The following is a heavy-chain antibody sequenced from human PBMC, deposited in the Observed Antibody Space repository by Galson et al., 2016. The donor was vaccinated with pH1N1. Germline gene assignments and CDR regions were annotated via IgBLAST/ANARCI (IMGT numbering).Heavy chain of an antibody. V-gene: IGHV1-46*03. J-gene: IGHJ4*02. D-gene: IGHD1-26*01. Sequence: SVKVSCKASGYTFINYYFHWVRQAPGQGLDWMGVIDPSGGAVTYSQKFQGRVTMTRDTSTSTVYMELSSLKSDDTAVYYCTRDLGRLRDYWGQGTLVTVSS. CDR3: TRDLGRLRDY. CDR2: IDPSGGAV. CDR1: GYTFINYY.